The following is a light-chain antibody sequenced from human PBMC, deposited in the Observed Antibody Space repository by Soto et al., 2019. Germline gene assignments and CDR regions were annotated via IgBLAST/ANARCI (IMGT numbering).Light chain of an antibody. V-gene: IGKV1-12*01. CDR2: TAS. J-gene: IGKJ5*01. CDR3: QQRSNWSIT. Sequence: DIQMSQSPSSVSASVGDRFTITCRASQGVSTWLAWYQQKQGKAPNLLIYTASSLQSGVPSRFSGSGSGTDFTLTINGLQPEDFAVYYCQQRSNWSITFGQGTRLEIK. CDR1: QGVSTW.